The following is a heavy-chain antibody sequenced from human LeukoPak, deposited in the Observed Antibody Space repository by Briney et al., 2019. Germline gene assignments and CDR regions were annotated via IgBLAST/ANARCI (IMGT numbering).Heavy chain of an antibody. J-gene: IGHJ4*02. CDR3: ASHYYDSSGYPEPYDY. CDR1: GGTFSSYA. D-gene: IGHD3-22*01. CDR2: INPNSGGT. V-gene: IGHV1-2*02. Sequence: ASVKVSCKASGGTFSSYAISWVRQAPGQGLEWMGWINPNSGGTNYAQKFQGRVTMTRNTSISTAYMELSRLRSDDTAVYYCASHYYDSSGYPEPYDYWGQGTLVTVSS.